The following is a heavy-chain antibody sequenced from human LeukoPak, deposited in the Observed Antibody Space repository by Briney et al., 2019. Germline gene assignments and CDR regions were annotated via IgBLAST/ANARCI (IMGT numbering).Heavy chain of an antibody. CDR3: ARDGEAGGYFDY. Sequence: SVKVSCKASGGTFSSYAISWVRQAPGQGLEWMGMIIPIFGTANYAQKFQGRVTITTDESTSTAYLELSSLRSEDTAVYYCARDGEAGGYFDYWGQGTLVTVSS. D-gene: IGHD2-8*02. CDR1: GGTFSSYA. J-gene: IGHJ4*02. CDR2: IIPIFGTA. V-gene: IGHV1-69*05.